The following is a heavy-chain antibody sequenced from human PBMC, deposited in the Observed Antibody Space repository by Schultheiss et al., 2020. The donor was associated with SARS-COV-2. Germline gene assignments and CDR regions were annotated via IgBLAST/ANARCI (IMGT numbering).Heavy chain of an antibody. CDR1: GFTFSSYA. V-gene: IGHV3-30*04. CDR3: AKMSSTMWYEGS. Sequence: GESLKISCAASGFTFSSYAMHWVRQAPGKGLEWVAVISYDGSNKYYADSVKGRFTISRDNSKNTLYLQMNSLRADDTAVYYCAKMSSTMWYEGSWGQGTLVTVSS. CDR2: ISYDGSNK. D-gene: IGHD2-2*01. J-gene: IGHJ5*02.